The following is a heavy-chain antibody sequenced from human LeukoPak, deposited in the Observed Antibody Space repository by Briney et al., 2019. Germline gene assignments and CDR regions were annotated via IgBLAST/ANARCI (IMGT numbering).Heavy chain of an antibody. Sequence: ASVKVSCEASGYTFTGYYMHWVRQAPGQGLEWMGWINPNSGGTNYAQKSQGRVTMTRDTSISTAYMELSRLRSDDTAVYYCARDPTGDSGSLGTPDYWGQGTLVTVSS. CDR2: INPNSGGT. V-gene: IGHV1-2*02. CDR1: GYTFTGYY. D-gene: IGHD1-26*01. J-gene: IGHJ4*02. CDR3: ARDPTGDSGSLGTPDY.